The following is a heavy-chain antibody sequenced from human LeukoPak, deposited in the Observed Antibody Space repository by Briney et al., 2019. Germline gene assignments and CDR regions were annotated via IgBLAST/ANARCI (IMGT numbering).Heavy chain of an antibody. CDR1: GGSISSNDYY. CDR3: AGEVAATRSFDY. V-gene: IGHV4-39*07. CDR2: INHSGST. D-gene: IGHD2-15*01. J-gene: IGHJ4*02. Sequence: SETLSLTCTVSGGSISSNDYYWGWIRQPPGKGLEWIGEINHSGSTNYNPSLKSRVTISVDTSKNQFSLKLSSVTAADTAVYYCAGEVAATRSFDYWGQGTLVTVSS.